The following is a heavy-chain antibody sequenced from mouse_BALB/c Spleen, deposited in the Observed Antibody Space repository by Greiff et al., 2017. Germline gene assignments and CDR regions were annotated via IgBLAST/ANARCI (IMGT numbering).Heavy chain of an antibody. CDR1: GFTFSSYA. Sequence: EVHLVESGGGLVKPGGSLKLSCAASGFTFSSYAMSWVRQTPEKRLEWVASISSGGSTYYPDSVKGRFTISRDNARNILYLQMSSLRSEDTAMYYCARGYYDGYLDYWGQGTTLTVSS. CDR2: ISSGGST. V-gene: IGHV5-6-5*01. D-gene: IGHD2-3*01. CDR3: ARGYYDGYLDY. J-gene: IGHJ2*01.